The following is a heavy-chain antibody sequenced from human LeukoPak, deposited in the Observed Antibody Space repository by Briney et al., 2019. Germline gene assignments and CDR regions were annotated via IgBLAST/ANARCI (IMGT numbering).Heavy chain of an antibody. CDR1: GGSISPYY. CDR3: TRSDGYGLVGI. Sequence: SETLSLTCTVSGGSISPYYWSWIRQPPGKGLEWIGYIYYSGSTNYNPSLKSRVTISVDTSKNQFSLKLSSVTAADTAVYYCTRSDGYGLVGIWGQGTMVTVSS. V-gene: IGHV4-59*12. D-gene: IGHD3-10*01. CDR2: IYYSGST. J-gene: IGHJ3*01.